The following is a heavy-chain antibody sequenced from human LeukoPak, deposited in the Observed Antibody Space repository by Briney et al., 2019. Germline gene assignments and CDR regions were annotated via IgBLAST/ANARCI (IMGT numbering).Heavy chain of an antibody. D-gene: IGHD6-6*01. J-gene: IGHJ6*03. V-gene: IGHV1-18*01. CDR3: ARDRYSSSSFYYYYYYMDV. Sequence: GASVKVSCKASGYTFTSYGISWVRQAPGQGLEWMGWISAYNGNTNYAQKLQGRVTMTTDTSTSTAYMELRSLRAEDTAVYYCARDRYSSSSFYYYYYYMDVWGKGTTVTVSS. CDR2: ISAYNGNT. CDR1: GYTFTSYG.